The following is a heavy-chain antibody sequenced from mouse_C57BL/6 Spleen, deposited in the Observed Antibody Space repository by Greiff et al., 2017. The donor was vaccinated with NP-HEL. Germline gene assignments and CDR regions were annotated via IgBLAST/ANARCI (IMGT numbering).Heavy chain of an antibody. CDR2: IDPSDSET. D-gene: IGHD1-1*01. V-gene: IGHV1-52*01. J-gene: IGHJ1*03. CDR3: ARRPYGSSSYWYFDV. CDR1: GYTFTSYW. Sequence: VQLQQPGAELVRPGSSVKLSCKASGYTFTSYWMHWVKQRPIQGLEWIGNIDPSDSETHYNQKFKDKATLTVDKSSSTAYMQLSSLTSEDSAVYYCARRPYGSSSYWYFDVWGTGTTVTVSS.